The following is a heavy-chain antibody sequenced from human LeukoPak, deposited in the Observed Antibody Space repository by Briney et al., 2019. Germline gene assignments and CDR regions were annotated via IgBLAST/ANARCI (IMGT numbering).Heavy chain of an antibody. Sequence: GGSLRLSCAASGFTFSSYSMNWVRQAPGKGLEWVSSISSSSSYIYYADSVKGRFTISRDNAKNSLYLQMNSLRAEDTAVYYCARNLSYYDFWSGPTIIGGFDYWGQGTLVTVSS. D-gene: IGHD3-3*01. CDR3: ARNLSYYDFWSGPTIIGGFDY. J-gene: IGHJ4*02. CDR1: GFTFSSYS. CDR2: ISSSSSYI. V-gene: IGHV3-21*01.